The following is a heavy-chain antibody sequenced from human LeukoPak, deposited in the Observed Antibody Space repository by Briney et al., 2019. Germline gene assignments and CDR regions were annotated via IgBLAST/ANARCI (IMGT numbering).Heavy chain of an antibody. Sequence: ASVKVSCKVSGYTLTELSMHWVRRAPGKGLEWMGGFDPEDGETIYAQKFQGRVTMTEDTSTDTAYMELSSLRSEDTAVYYCARVPAAQPPDGWFDPWGQGTLVTASS. V-gene: IGHV1-24*01. CDR2: FDPEDGET. CDR1: GYTLTELS. J-gene: IGHJ5*02. CDR3: ARVPAAQPPDGWFDP. D-gene: IGHD2-2*01.